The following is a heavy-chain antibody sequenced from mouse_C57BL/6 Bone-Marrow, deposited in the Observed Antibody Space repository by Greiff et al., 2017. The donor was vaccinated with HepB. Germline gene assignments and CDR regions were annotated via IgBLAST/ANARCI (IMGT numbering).Heavy chain of an antibody. CDR2: IYPRDGST. V-gene: IGHV1-78*01. J-gene: IGHJ1*03. CDR1: GYTFTDHT. D-gene: IGHD1-1*01. Sequence: VKLMESDAELVKPGASVKISCKVSGYTFTDHTIHWMKQRPEQGLEWIGYIYPRDGSTKYNEKFKGKATLTADKSSSTAYMQLNSLTSEDSAVYFCARLGYYGSSLYWYFDVWGTGTTVTVSS. CDR3: ARLGYYGSSLYWYFDV.